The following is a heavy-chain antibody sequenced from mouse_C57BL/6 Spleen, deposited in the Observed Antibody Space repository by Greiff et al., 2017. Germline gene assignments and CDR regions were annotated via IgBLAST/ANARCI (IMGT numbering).Heavy chain of an antibody. J-gene: IGHJ3*01. CDR2: IYPRDGST. CDR1: GYTFTDHT. D-gene: IGHD2-4*01. CDR3: ARPIYYDYDGAWFAY. V-gene: IGHV1-78*01. Sequence: VKLQESDAELVKPGASVKISCKVSGYTFTDHTIHWMKQRPEQGLEWIGYIYPRDGSTKYNEKFKGKATLTADKSSSTAYMQLNSLTSEDSAVYFCARPIYYDYDGAWFAYWGQGTLVTVSA.